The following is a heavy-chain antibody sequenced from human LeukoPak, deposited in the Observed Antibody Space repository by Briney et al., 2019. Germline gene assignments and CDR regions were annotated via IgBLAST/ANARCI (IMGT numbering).Heavy chain of an antibody. J-gene: IGHJ4*02. Sequence: GGSLRLSCAASGFTFSSYAMSWVRQAPGKGLEWVSAISGSGGSTYYADSVKGRFTISRDNSKNTLYLQMSSLRAEDTAVYYCANGWYGELLFSYWGQGTLVTVSS. D-gene: IGHD3-10*01. CDR1: GFTFSSYA. V-gene: IGHV3-23*01. CDR3: ANGWYGELLFSY. CDR2: ISGSGGST.